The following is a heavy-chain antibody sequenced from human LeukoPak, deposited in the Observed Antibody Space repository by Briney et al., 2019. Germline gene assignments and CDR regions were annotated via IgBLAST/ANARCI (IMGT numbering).Heavy chain of an antibody. CDR1: GGSFSGYY. CDR2: INHSGST. J-gene: IGHJ4*02. D-gene: IGHD6-13*01. Sequence: SETLSLTCAVYGGSFSGYYWSWIRQPPGKGLEWIGEINHSGSTNYNPSLKSRVTMSVDTSKNQFSLKLSSVTAADTAVYYCATSADRYSSSWYMWYWGQGTLVTVSS. CDR3: ATSADRYSSSWYMWY. V-gene: IGHV4-34*01.